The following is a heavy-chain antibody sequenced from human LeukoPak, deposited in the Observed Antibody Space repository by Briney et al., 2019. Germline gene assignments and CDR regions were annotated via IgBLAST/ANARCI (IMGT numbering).Heavy chain of an antibody. CDR1: GGTFSSYA. CDR3: ARALVHLDSSGPDFDY. J-gene: IGHJ4*02. CDR2: IIPIFGTA. Sequence: SVKVSCKASGGTFSSYAISWVRQAPGQGLEWMGGIIPIFGTANYAQKFQGRVTITADESTSTAYMELSSLRSEDTAVYYCARALVHLDSSGPDFDYWGQGTLVTVSS. D-gene: IGHD3-22*01. V-gene: IGHV1-69*13.